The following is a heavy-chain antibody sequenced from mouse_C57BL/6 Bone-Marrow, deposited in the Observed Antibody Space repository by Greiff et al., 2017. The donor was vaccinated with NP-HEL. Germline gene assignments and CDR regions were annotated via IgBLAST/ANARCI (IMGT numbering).Heavy chain of an antibody. Sequence: QVQLQQPGAELVKPGASVKLSCKASGYTFTSYWMHWVKQRPGQGLEWIGMIHPNSGSTNYNEKFKSKATLTVDKSSSTAYMQLSSLTSEDSAVYYCASPFSLITTGYFDYWGQGTTLTVSS. V-gene: IGHV1-64*01. D-gene: IGHD1-1*01. CDR2: IHPNSGST. CDR3: ASPFSLITTGYFDY. CDR1: GYTFTSYW. J-gene: IGHJ2*01.